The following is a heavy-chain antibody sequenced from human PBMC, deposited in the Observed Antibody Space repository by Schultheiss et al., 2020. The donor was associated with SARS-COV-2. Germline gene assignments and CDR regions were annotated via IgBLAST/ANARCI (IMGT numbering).Heavy chain of an antibody. CDR2: ISGSGGST. CDR1: GFTFSSYA. J-gene: IGHJ5*02. V-gene: IGHV3-23*01. Sequence: GESLKISCAASGFTFSSYAMSWVRQAPGKGLEWVSAISGSGGSTYYADSVKGRFTISRDNSKNTLYLQMNSLRAEDTAVYYCAKDPGVGATWGDWFDPWGQGTLVTVSS. CDR3: AKDPGVGATWGDWFDP. D-gene: IGHD1-26*01.